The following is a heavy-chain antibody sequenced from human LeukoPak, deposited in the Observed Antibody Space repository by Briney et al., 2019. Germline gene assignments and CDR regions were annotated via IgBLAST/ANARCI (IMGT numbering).Heavy chain of an antibody. CDR1: GYTFIDYY. J-gene: IGHJ4*02. CDR2: INPNSGGT. CDR3: ARSVGMYSSSWFPFDY. Sequence: ASVKVSCKASGYTFIDYYIHWVRQAPGQGLEWMGWINPNSGGTNYAQKFQGRVTMTRDTSISTAYMELSRLRSDDTAVYYCARSVGMYSSSWFPFDYWGQGTLVTASS. D-gene: IGHD6-13*01. V-gene: IGHV1-2*02.